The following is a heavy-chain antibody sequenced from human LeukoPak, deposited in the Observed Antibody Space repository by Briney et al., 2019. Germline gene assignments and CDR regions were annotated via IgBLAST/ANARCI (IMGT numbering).Heavy chain of an antibody. J-gene: IGHJ6*02. CDR1: GGSISSYY. Sequence: SETLSLTCTVSGGSISSYYWSWIRQPAGKGLEWIGRIYTSGSTNYNPSLKSRVTMSVDTSKNQFSLKLSSVTTADTAVYYCARQPQRYYYYGMDVWGQGTTVTVSS. CDR2: IYTSGST. V-gene: IGHV4-4*07. CDR3: ARQPQRYYYYGMDV.